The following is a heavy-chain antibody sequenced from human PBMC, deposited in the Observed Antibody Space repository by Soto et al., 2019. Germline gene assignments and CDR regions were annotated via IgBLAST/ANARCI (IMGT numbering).Heavy chain of an antibody. CDR2: FSYSGNT. J-gene: IGHJ4*02. D-gene: IGHD5-18*01. Sequence: SETLSLTCTVSGGSISSGGHYWSWIRQHPGKGLEWIGYFSYSGNTYYSPSLKSRVTISVDTSKNQFSLKLSSVPAADTAVYYCARDRHNYGPLFDYWGQGTLVTVSS. V-gene: IGHV4-31*03. CDR1: GGSISSGGHY. CDR3: ARDRHNYGPLFDY.